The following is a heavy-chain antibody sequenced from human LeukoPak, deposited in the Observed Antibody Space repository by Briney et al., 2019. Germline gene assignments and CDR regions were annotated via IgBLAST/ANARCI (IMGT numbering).Heavy chain of an antibody. Sequence: ASVKVSCKASGGTFCSYAISWVRQAPGQGLEWMGRIIPILGIANYAEKFQGRVTITADKSTSTAYMELSSLRSDDTAVYYCARGYSSGYYVGDYWGQGTLVTVSS. CDR2: IIPILGIA. V-gene: IGHV1-69*04. J-gene: IGHJ4*02. CDR1: GGTFCSYA. D-gene: IGHD3-22*01. CDR3: ARGYSSGYYVGDY.